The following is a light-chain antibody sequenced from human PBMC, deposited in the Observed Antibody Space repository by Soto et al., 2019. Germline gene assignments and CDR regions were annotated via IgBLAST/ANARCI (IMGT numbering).Light chain of an antibody. CDR1: QNVSTW. Sequence: DIQITQSPSSVSASVGDRVTVTCRASQNVSTWLTWYQQTPGKAPNLLIYGASTLQRGVPSRFNGSGSGTEFTLTISSLQPEDFAIYFCQQGSRFPFTFGPGTRVDFK. CDR2: GAS. J-gene: IGKJ3*01. V-gene: IGKV1-12*01. CDR3: QQGSRFPFT.